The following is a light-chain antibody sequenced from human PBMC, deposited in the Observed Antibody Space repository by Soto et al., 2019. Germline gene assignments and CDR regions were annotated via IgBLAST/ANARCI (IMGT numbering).Light chain of an antibody. V-gene: IGKV3-15*01. CDR3: QQYYSLPLT. J-gene: IGKJ3*01. CDR2: GAS. Sequence: DIVMTQSPATLSVAPGERVTFSCRASQGVSRKLAWYQHKPGQAPRLLISGASTGATGIPARFSGSGSGTEFTLTISSMQAEDAAVYYCQQYYSLPLTFGPGTKVDI. CDR1: QGVSRK.